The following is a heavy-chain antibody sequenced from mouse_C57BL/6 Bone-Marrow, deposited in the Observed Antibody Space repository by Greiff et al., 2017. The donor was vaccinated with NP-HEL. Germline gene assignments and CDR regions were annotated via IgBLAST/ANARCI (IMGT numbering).Heavy chain of an antibody. V-gene: IGHV1-76*01. CDR2: IYPGSGNT. CDR1: GYTFTDYY. CDR3: ARNYWCAY. J-gene: IGHJ3*01. Sequence: VQLQQSGAELVRPGASVKLSCKASGYTFTDYYINWVKQRPGQGLEWIGRIYPGSGNTYYNEKFKGKATLTADKSSSTAYMQRSSLTSEDSAVDFCARNYWCAYWGQGTLVTVSA.